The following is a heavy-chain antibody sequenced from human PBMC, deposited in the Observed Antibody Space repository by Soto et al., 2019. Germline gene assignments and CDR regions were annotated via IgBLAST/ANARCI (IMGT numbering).Heavy chain of an antibody. D-gene: IGHD3-3*01. CDR1: GLSVKRHW. V-gene: IGHV3-74*01. Sequence: GASLRLSCRASGLSVKRHWMHWVRHAAGKGLVWLSRFGGDENYTYYADSVRGRFTISRDNAKNTIYLQMNSLRAEDTAVYYCGKGKEHGVGCYGSDSWGQGTMVTVSS. CDR3: GKGKEHGVGCYGSDS. CDR2: FGGDENYT. J-gene: IGHJ6*02.